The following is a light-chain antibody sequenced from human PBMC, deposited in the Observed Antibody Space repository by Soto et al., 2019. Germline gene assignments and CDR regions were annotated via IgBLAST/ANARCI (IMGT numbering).Light chain of an antibody. Sequence: QAVVTQPPSASGTPGQRVTISCSGSNSNIGSYTVNWYQQLPGTAPKLLIYINNQRPSGVPDRFSGSKSGTSASLAISGLQSEDEADYYCAAWDDSLNAWVFGGGTKVTVL. CDR1: NSNIGSYT. CDR2: INN. V-gene: IGLV1-44*01. CDR3: AAWDDSLNAWV. J-gene: IGLJ3*02.